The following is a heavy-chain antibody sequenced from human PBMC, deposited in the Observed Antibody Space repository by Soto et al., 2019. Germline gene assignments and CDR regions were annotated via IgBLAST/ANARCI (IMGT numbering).Heavy chain of an antibody. V-gene: IGHV6-1*01. D-gene: IGHD5-12*01. J-gene: IGHJ3*01. CDR3: ARVPNPFCLKIGYEDAFDF. Sequence: QVQLQQSGPGLVKSSQTLSLTCAISGDSVSSKSAAWNWIRQSPSRGLEWLGRTYYRSKWYNDYAVSVKSRITINPDTSKNQFSLQLNSVTPEDTAVYYCARVPNPFCLKIGYEDAFDFWGQGTMVTVSS. CDR2: TYYRSKWYN. CDR1: GDSVSSKSAA.